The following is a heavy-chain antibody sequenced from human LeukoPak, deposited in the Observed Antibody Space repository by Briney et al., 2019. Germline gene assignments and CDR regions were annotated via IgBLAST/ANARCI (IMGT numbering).Heavy chain of an antibody. CDR1: GYTFTSYG. Sequence: GASVKVSCKASGYTFTSYGISWVRQAPGQGLEWMGWISAYNGNTNYAQKLQGRVTMTTDTSTSTAYMELRSLRSDDTAVYYCARDRLVAARQPPFYWGQGTLVTVSS. J-gene: IGHJ4*02. V-gene: IGHV1-18*01. CDR3: ARDRLVAARQPPFY. D-gene: IGHD6-6*01. CDR2: ISAYNGNT.